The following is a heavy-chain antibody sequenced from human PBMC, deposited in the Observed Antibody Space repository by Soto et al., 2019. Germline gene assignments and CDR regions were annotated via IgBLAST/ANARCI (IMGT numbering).Heavy chain of an antibody. Sequence: GGSVEVSCKASGYTFTRYDIKWVGQATGQRLEWMGWMNPNSGNTGYAQKFQGRVTMTRNTSISTAYMELSSLRSEDTAVYYCARGGVYIVLVPAAISNPMDVWGQGTTVTVSS. V-gene: IGHV1-8*01. CDR3: ARGGVYIVLVPAAISNPMDV. CDR1: GYTFTRYD. CDR2: MNPNSGNT. D-gene: IGHD2-2*01. J-gene: IGHJ6*02.